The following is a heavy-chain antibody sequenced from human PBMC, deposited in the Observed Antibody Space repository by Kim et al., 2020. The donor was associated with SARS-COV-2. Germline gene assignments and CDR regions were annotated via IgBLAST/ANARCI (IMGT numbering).Heavy chain of an antibody. Sequence: ADSVKGRFTISRDNSKNTLYLQMNSLRAEDTAVYFCAKDQRDGYHNYFDYWGQGTLVAVSS. J-gene: IGHJ4*02. D-gene: IGHD2-21*01. CDR3: AKDQRDGYHNYFDY. V-gene: IGHV3-23*01.